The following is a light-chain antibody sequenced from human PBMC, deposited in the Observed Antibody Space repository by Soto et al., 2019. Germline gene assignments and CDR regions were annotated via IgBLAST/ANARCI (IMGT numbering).Light chain of an antibody. CDR1: QSISSY. V-gene: IGKV1-39*01. CDR2: AAS. Sequence: DIPKTQSPASLSASITAIVTFTCRASQSISSYLNWYQQTPGKAPKFLIYAASNLQGGVPSRFSGSGSGTDFTLTICSLQPEDFTTYYCQQSHSPPITFSEGTLLEV. CDR3: QQSHSPPIT. J-gene: IGKJ5*01.